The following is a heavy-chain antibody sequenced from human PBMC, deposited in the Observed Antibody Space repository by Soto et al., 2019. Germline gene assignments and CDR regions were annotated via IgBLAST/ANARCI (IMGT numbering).Heavy chain of an antibody. Sequence: SVKVSCKASGGTFSSYAISWVRQAPGQGLEWMGGIIPIIGTANYAQKFQGRVTITADESTSTAYMDRSSLRSEDTAVYYCASVGHVGYYYDSSGYYPFAYWGRG. J-gene: IGHJ4*02. D-gene: IGHD3-22*01. CDR3: ASVGHVGYYYDSSGYYPFAY. CDR1: GGTFSSYA. CDR2: IIPIIGTA. V-gene: IGHV1-69*13.